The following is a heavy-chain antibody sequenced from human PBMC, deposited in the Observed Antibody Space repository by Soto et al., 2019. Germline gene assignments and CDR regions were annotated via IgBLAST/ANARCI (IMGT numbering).Heavy chain of an antibody. CDR3: SKSRDAYNFYFYYGMDV. V-gene: IGHV3-30*18. J-gene: IGHJ6*02. D-gene: IGHD2-2*01. Sequence: GGSLRLSCAASGFTFSNYGMHWVRQTPGKGLEWVALILYDGSNKYYGDSVKGRFTISRDNSKNTLYLQVSSLRAEDTAVYYCSKSRDAYNFYFYYGMDVWGQGTTVTVSS. CDR2: ILYDGSNK. CDR1: GFTFSNYG.